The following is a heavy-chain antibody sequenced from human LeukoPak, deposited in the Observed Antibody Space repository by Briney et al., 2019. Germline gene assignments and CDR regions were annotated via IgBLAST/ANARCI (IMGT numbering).Heavy chain of an antibody. CDR3: ARDPWGYYYDTNGYSYFDL. Sequence: PGGSLRLSCAASGFTFSSYEMNWVRQAPGKGLGWVSYISSSGSNMLNADSVKGRFIISRDNAKSSLYLQMNSLRAEDTAVYYCARDPWGYYYDTNGYSYFDLWGRGTLVTVSS. CDR2: ISSSGSNM. J-gene: IGHJ2*01. V-gene: IGHV3-48*03. CDR1: GFTFSSYE. D-gene: IGHD3-22*01.